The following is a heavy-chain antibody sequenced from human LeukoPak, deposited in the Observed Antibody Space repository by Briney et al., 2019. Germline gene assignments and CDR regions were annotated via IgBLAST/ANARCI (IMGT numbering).Heavy chain of an antibody. V-gene: IGHV3-30*03. J-gene: IGHJ3*02. CDR1: GFTFSSYG. CDR2: ISYDGSNK. D-gene: IGHD3-22*01. Sequence: QPGGSLRLSCAASGFTFSSYGMHWVRQAPGKGLEWVAVISYDGSNKYYADSVKGRFTISRGNARNSLYLQMNSLRDEDTAVYYCVRGGGSAYNYNAFDIWGQGTLVTVFS. CDR3: VRGGGSAYNYNAFDI.